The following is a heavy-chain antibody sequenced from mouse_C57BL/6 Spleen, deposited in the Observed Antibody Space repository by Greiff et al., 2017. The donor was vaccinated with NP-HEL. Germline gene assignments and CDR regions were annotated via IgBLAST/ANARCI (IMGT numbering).Heavy chain of an antibody. CDR3: TAYGNYEAY. CDR1: GYTFTDYE. Sequence: VQGVESGAELVRPGASVTLSCKASGYTFTDYEMHWVKQTPVHGLEWIGAIDPETGGPAYNQKFKGKAILTADKSSSTAYMELRSLTSEDSAVYYCTAYGNYEAYWGQGTLVTVSA. V-gene: IGHV1-15*01. D-gene: IGHD2-10*02. J-gene: IGHJ3*01. CDR2: IDPETGGP.